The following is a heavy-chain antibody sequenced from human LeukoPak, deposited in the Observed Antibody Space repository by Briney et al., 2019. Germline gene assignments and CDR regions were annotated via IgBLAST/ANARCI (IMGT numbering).Heavy chain of an antibody. D-gene: IGHD5-24*01. CDR1: GFTFSNYA. CDR2: IGNNSGSR. J-gene: IGHJ4*02. V-gene: IGHV3-64*02. Sequence: GRSLRLSCAASGFTFSNYAMNWVRQAAGKGLEYGSTIGNNSGSRKYADSLRGRFTISRDNSRNTFNLQMSRLRAEAHAVYDCARERFNGYISAAYFDYWGQGTLVTVSS. CDR3: ARERFNGYISAAYFDY.